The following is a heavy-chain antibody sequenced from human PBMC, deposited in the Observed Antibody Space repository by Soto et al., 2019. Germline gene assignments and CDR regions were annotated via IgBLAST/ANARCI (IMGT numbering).Heavy chain of an antibody. J-gene: IGHJ4*02. D-gene: IGHD6-19*01. CDR1: GFTFSTYA. V-gene: IGHV3-9*01. Sequence: GGSLRLSCEASGFTFSTYAMSWVRQAPGKGLEWVSSISWNSGSIGYADSVKGRFTISRDNAKNSLYLQMNSLRAEDTALYYCAKDRSSSGWYLGQDYWGQGTLVTVSS. CDR2: ISWNSGSI. CDR3: AKDRSSSGWYLGQDY.